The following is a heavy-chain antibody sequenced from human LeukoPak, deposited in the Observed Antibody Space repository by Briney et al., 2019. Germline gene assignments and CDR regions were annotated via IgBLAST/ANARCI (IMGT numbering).Heavy chain of an antibody. D-gene: IGHD1-7*01. Sequence: AGGSLRLSCAASGFTFNDYYMSWIRQAPGKGLEWVSYISNSGNTIYYADSVKGRFTISRDNAKNSLYLQMNSLRAEDTAVYHCARDLGITGTTTFDYWGQGTLVTVSS. CDR3: ARDLGITGTTTFDY. J-gene: IGHJ4*02. CDR1: GFTFNDYY. V-gene: IGHV3-11*04. CDR2: ISNSGNTI.